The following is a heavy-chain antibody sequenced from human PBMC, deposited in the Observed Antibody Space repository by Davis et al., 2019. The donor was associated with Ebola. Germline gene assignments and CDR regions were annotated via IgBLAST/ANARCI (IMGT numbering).Heavy chain of an antibody. CDR2: INPSGGST. Sequence: ASVKVSCKASGYTFTSYYMHWVRQAPGQGLEWMGIINPSGGSTSYAQKFQGRVTMTRDTSISTAYMELSRLRSDDTAVYYCARDQQLRDYYYYGMDVWGQGTTVTVSS. J-gene: IGHJ6*02. D-gene: IGHD2-2*01. CDR1: GYTFTSYY. V-gene: IGHV1-46*01. CDR3: ARDQQLRDYYYYGMDV.